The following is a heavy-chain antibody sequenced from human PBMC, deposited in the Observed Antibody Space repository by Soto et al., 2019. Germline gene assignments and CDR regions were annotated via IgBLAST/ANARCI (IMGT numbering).Heavy chain of an antibody. J-gene: IGHJ6*02. CDR3: ARPQSRIAAAGDYYYGMDV. V-gene: IGHV4-39*01. D-gene: IGHD6-13*01. Sequence: PSETLSLTCTVSGGSISSSSYYWGWIRQPPGKGLEWIGSIYYSGSTYYNPSLKSRVTISVDTSNNQFSLKLSSVTAADTAVYYCARPQSRIAAAGDYYYGMDVWGQGTTVTVSS. CDR1: GGSISSSSYY. CDR2: IYYSGST.